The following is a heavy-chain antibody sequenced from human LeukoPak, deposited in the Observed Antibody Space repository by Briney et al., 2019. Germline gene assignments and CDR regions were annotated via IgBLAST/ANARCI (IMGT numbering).Heavy chain of an antibody. CDR2: IYYTGNT. D-gene: IGHD3-22*01. Sequence: SETLSLTCAVSPLSVTNYYWSWIRQPPGEGLEWIGYIYYTGNTNYNPSLKSRVTLSLDTSKNQFSLRLNSVTATDTAVYYCARHASYFYSSPYADWGQGTLDTVSS. CDR3: ARHASYFYSSPYAD. V-gene: IGHV4-59*08. J-gene: IGHJ4*02. CDR1: PLSVTNYY.